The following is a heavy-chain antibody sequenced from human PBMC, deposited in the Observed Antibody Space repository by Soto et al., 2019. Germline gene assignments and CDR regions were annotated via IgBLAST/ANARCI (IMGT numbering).Heavy chain of an antibody. V-gene: IGHV4-59*01. CDR1: GASMNIYY. CDR3: ARSGHSFAGAV. CDR2: MHYTGYS. J-gene: IGHJ4*02. D-gene: IGHD3-16*01. Sequence: PSETLSLSSTVSGASMNIYYGSWILQPPGKGLEWIGYMHYTGYSNYNASLKSRVTISIDRSKNQISLNLRSLTAADTAVYYCARSGHSFAGAVWGQGTRVTVSS.